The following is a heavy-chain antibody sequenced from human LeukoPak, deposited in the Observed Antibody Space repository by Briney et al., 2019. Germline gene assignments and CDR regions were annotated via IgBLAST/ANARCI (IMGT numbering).Heavy chain of an antibody. CDR3: AREGAKDSSSSYVVYYYYCMDV. J-gene: IGHJ6*03. D-gene: IGHD6-6*01. CDR2: ISYDGSNK. V-gene: IGHV3-30*04. CDR1: GFTFSSYA. Sequence: GGSLRLSCAASGFTFSSYAMHWVRQGPGKGLECVAVISYDGSNKYYADSVKGRFTISRDNPKNTLYLQMNSLRAEDTAVYYCAREGAKDSSSSYVVYYYYCMDVWGKGTTVTVSS.